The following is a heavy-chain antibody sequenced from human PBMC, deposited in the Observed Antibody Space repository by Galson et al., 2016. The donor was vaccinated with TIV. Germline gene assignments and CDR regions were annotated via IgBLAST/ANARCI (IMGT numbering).Heavy chain of an antibody. V-gene: IGHV3-23*01. CDR1: GFTFSSFA. CDR2: ISAGGGRT. D-gene: IGHD3-22*01. CDR3: TKVPSSGFSYYYGLDV. Sequence: SLRLSCAASGFTFSSFAVSWVRQAPGKGLEWVSGISAGGGRTNYADSVKGRFTISRDNSKNTLFLQTNSLRAEDTAVYYCTKVPSSGFSYYYGLDVWGQGTTVTVSS. J-gene: IGHJ6*02.